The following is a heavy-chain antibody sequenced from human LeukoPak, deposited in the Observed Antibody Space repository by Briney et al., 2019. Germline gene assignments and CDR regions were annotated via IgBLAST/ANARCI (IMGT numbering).Heavy chain of an antibody. Sequence: ASVKVSCKASRYTFTSFYMHWVRLAPGQGLEWMGIINPSGGRTSYAQKFQDRVTVTRDTSTSTLYMELRSLRSEDTAVYYCARGGVAASGASDIWGQGTMVTVSS. CDR3: ARGGVAASGASDI. CDR2: INPSGGRT. J-gene: IGHJ3*02. D-gene: IGHD6-13*01. V-gene: IGHV1-46*01. CDR1: RYTFTSFY.